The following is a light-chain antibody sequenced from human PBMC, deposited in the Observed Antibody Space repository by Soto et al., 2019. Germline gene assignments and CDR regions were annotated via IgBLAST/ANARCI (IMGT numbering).Light chain of an antibody. J-gene: IGKJ2*01. CDR1: QSLLHSNGYNY. CDR2: LGS. Sequence: DIVMTQSPLSLPVTPGEPASISCRSSQSLLHSNGYNYLDWYLQKPGQSPQLLIYLGSNRSSGVPDRFSGSGSGTDFTLKISRVEAEDVGVYYCRQALQTPYTFGRGTKLEIK. V-gene: IGKV2-28*01. CDR3: RQALQTPYT.